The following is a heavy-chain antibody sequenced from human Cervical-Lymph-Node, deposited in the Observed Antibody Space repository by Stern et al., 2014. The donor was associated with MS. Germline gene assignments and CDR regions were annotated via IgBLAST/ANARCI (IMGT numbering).Heavy chain of an antibody. Sequence: VQLVESGAEVKEPGASVRLSCRASGYIFTNYGITWVRQAPGHGLEYMGWISAHNGDTNYAQNVQGRFTMTTERSANTAYMELRSLRNDDTAVYFCARDGGYDSSGYPLDYWGQGALVIVSS. CDR1: GYIFTNYG. CDR2: ISAHNGDT. V-gene: IGHV1-18*01. CDR3: ARDGGYDSSGYPLDY. J-gene: IGHJ4*02. D-gene: IGHD3-22*01.